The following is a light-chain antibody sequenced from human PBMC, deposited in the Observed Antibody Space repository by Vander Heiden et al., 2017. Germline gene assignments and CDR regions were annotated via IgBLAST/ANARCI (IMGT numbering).Light chain of an antibody. CDR3: QQYNSYPSVT. CDR1: QGITNY. J-gene: IGKJ2*01. CDR2: SAA. Sequence: DIQMTQAPSSLTASVGDRVTITCRARQGITNYLAWFQQQPGKAPTSLIYSAASMQSGGPSKFSGSGSGTDFTLTISSLQPEDFATYYCQQYNSYPSVTFGQGTKLEIK. V-gene: IGKV1-16*02.